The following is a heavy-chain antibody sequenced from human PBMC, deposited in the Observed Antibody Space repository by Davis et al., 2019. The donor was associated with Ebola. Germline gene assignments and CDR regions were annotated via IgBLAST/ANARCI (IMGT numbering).Heavy chain of an antibody. CDR3: AKNTYGSGSYYTGRYYGMDV. D-gene: IGHD3-10*01. V-gene: IGHV3-30*18. J-gene: IGHJ6*04. Sequence: GGSLRLSCAASGFTFSSYGIHWVRQPPGKGLEWVAVISSDGSNEFYADSVKGRLTISRDNSGNTLYVEMTSLGAEDTAVYYCAKNTYGSGSYYTGRYYGMDVWGKGTTVTVSS. CDR1: GFTFSSYG. CDR2: ISSDGSNE.